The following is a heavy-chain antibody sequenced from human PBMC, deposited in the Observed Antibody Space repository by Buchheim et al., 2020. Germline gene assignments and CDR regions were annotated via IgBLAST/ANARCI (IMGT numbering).Heavy chain of an antibody. CDR1: GGSFSGCY. Sequence: QVQLQQWGAGLLKPSETLSLTCAVYGGSFSGCYWSWIRQPPGKGLEWIGEINHSGSTNYNPSLKSRVTLSVDTSKNQFAMKLSSVTAADTAVYYCARNAYYYYYYGMDIWGQGTT. V-gene: IGHV4-34*01. CDR2: INHSGST. J-gene: IGHJ6*02. CDR3: ARNAYYYYYYGMDI.